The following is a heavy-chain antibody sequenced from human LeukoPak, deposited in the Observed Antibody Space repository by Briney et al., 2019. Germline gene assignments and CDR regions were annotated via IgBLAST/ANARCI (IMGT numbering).Heavy chain of an antibody. V-gene: IGHV3-21*01. CDR1: GFSFSPSA. Sequence: GGSLRLSCVTSGFSFSPSAMNWVRQAPGRGLEWVSSISPSGGAIFYAESLRGRFTISRDNAKNSLFLQMNTLRAEDTAVYFCASGIRERGFDYWGQGTLVTVSS. CDR3: ASGIRERGFDY. D-gene: IGHD1-1*01. J-gene: IGHJ4*02. CDR2: ISPSGGAI.